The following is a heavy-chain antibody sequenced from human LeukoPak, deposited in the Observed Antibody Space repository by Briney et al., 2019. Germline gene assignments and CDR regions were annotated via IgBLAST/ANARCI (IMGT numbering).Heavy chain of an antibody. D-gene: IGHD6-13*01. CDR1: GYTFTGYY. CDR2: INPNSGGT. CDR3: ARVLLPAAVAPIDY. V-gene: IGHV1-2*02. J-gene: IGHJ4*02. Sequence: ASVKVSCKASGYTFTGYYMHWARQAPGQGLEWMGWINPNSGGTNYAQKFQGRVTMTRDTSISTAYMELSRLRSDDTAVYYCARVLLPAAVAPIDYWGQGTLVTVSS.